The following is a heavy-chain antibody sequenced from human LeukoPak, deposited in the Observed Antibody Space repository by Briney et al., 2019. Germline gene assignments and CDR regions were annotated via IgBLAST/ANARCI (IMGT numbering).Heavy chain of an antibody. D-gene: IGHD1-26*01. V-gene: IGHV3-23*01. Sequence: GGSLRLSCAASGFTFSTCAMSWVRQAPGKGLEWVSGISGSGNTYYADSVKGRFTISRDNSKNTLYLQMNSLRAEDAAVYYCAKGGIVGTSGLFDYWGQGALVTVSS. CDR2: ISGSGNT. J-gene: IGHJ4*02. CDR3: AKGGIVGTSGLFDY. CDR1: GFTFSTCA.